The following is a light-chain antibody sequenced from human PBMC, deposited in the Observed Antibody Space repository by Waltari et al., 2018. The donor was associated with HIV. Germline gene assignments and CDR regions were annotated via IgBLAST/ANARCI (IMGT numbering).Light chain of an antibody. CDR3: QQYNNWPRT. Sequence: VMTQSPATVSVSPGERATLSCSASQGISTKLVWYQRKPGQAPRLLIYGASTRATGIPARFSGSGSGTDFTLTISSLQSEDSAIYYCQQYNNWPRTFGQGTKVEIK. J-gene: IGKJ1*01. CDR1: QGISTK. V-gene: IGKV3-15*01. CDR2: GAS.